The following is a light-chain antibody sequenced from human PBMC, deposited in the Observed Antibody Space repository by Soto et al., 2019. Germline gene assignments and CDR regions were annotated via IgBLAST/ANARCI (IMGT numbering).Light chain of an antibody. CDR1: SIAIKS. CDR3: QVWDSSSDHRVV. J-gene: IGLJ2*01. CDR2: DDG. V-gene: IGLV3-21*02. Sequence: SYELTQAPSVSVAPGQTARITWGGHSIAIKSVHWYQQKPGQAPVLVVYDDGDRPSGIPERFSGSNSGNTATLTITRVEAGDEADYHCQVWDSSSDHRVVFGGGTKLTVL.